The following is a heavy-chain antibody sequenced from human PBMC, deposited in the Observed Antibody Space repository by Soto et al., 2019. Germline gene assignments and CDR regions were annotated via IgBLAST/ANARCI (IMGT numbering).Heavy chain of an antibody. J-gene: IGHJ4*02. V-gene: IGHV4-59*01. CDR2: VFYRGGT. D-gene: IGHD2-8*02. CDR3: ARVPLVATVLDY. Sequence: GSGFLQTPGKGLEWIGYVFYRGGTAYNPSLKSRFTISMDMSKSQFSLKVNSVTTADTATYYCARVPLVATVLDYSAQGTLVTV.